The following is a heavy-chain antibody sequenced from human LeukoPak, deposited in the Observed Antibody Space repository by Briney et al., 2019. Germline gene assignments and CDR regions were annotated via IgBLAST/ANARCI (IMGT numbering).Heavy chain of an antibody. CDR1: GGSMTHYF. V-gene: IGHV4-4*09. CDR3: ARPQHCSATTCSGPLRY. Sequence: SGTLSLTCTVSGGSMTHYFWNWIRQPPGKGLEWIGYTHTSGSPDYSRSLKSRVTISIDTSKNQSSLKMTSVTAADTAVYFCARPQHCSATTCSGPLRYWGQGNLVLVSS. D-gene: IGHD2-2*01. J-gene: IGHJ4*03. CDR2: THTSGSP.